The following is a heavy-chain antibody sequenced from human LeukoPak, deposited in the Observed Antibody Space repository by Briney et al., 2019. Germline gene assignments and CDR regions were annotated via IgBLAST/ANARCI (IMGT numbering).Heavy chain of an antibody. Sequence: PGGSLRLSCAASGFTFDDYGMHWVRQAPGKGLEWVSLISGASDYIYSADSVKGRFTISRDNSKNSLYLQMNSLRTEDTALYYCAKDGGNWNDFLDYWGQRTLVTVSS. CDR2: ISGASDYI. D-gene: IGHD1-1*01. V-gene: IGHV3-43*02. J-gene: IGHJ4*02. CDR3: AKDGGNWNDFLDY. CDR1: GFTFDDYG.